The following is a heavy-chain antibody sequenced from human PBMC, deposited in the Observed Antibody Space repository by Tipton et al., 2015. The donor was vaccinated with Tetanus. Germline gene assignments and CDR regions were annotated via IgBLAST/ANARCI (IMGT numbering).Heavy chain of an antibody. J-gene: IGHJ4*02. V-gene: IGHV3-23*01. CDR3: AKETVGLWFGDY. Sequence: LSLTCAASGFTFRSYTMNWARQAPGKGLQWVSAISGSSLRPYYADFVKGRFTISRDNSKNTVWLQLNSLRGDDTAIYYCAKETVGLWFGDYWGQGTLVTVSS. CDR1: GFTFRSYT. CDR2: ISGSSLRP. D-gene: IGHD3-10*01.